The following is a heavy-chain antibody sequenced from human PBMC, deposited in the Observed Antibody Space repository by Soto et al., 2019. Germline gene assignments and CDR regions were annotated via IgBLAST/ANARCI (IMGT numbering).Heavy chain of an antibody. J-gene: IGHJ3*02. D-gene: IGHD4-17*01. CDR1: GGTFSSYT. Sequence: ASVKVSCKASGGTFSSYTISWVRQAPGQGLEWMGRIIPILGKANYAQKFQGRGTITADKSTSTAYMELSSLRTEDTAVYYCATPPRPPYGNYGIDGAFDIWGQGTMVTVSS. CDR2: IIPILGKA. CDR3: ATPPRPPYGNYGIDGAFDI. V-gene: IGHV1-69*02.